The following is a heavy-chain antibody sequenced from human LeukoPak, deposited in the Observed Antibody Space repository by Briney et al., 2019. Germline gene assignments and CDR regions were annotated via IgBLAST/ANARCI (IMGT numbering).Heavy chain of an antibody. J-gene: IGHJ4*02. Sequence: PCETLSVTCTVSGGSVSTYYWSWIRQPPGKGLEWIGYIDYSGSSNYSPYLKSRVTMSVDTSKNQFSLKLSSVTAADTAVYYCARDIGGRYYFHYWGKGTLVSVSS. V-gene: IGHV4-59*02. CDR2: IDYSGSS. CDR3: ARDIGGRYYFHY. D-gene: IGHD3-10*01. CDR1: GGSVSTYY.